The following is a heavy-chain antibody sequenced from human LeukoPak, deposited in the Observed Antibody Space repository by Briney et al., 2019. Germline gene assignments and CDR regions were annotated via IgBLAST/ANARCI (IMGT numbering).Heavy chain of an antibody. CDR2: IYYSGST. J-gene: IGHJ6*03. V-gene: IGHV4-59*01. D-gene: IGHD3-9*01. Sequence: KPSETLSLTCTVSGGSISSYYWSWIRQPPGKGLEWIGYIYYSGSTNYNPSLKSRVTISVDTSKNQFSLKLSSVTATDTAVYYCARGNGFDWLSPLEYYYYMDVWGKGTTVTVSS. CDR1: GGSISSYY. CDR3: ARGNGFDWLSPLEYYYYMDV.